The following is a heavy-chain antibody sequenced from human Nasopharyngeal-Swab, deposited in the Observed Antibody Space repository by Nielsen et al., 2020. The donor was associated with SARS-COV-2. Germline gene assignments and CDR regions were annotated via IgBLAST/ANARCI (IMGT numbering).Heavy chain of an antibody. J-gene: IGHJ6*03. CDR1: GFTFSSYG. V-gene: IGHV3-30*18. CDR3: AKDGRVDIVATGYYYYYYMDV. CDR2: ISYDGSNK. Sequence: GGSLRLSCAASGFTFSSYGMHWVHQAPGKGLEWVAVISYDGSNKYYADSVKGRFTISRDNSKNTLYLQMNSLRAEDTAVYYCAKDGRVDIVATGYYYYYYMDVWGKGTTVTVSS. D-gene: IGHD5-12*01.